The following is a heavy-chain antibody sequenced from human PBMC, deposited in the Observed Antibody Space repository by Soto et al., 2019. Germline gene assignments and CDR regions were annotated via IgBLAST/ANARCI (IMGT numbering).Heavy chain of an antibody. CDR1: GDSISGGDYF. Sequence: QVQLQESGPGLVKPSQTLSLTCTVSGDSISGGDYFWSWIRQPPGKGLECIGSIYYSGRTYYNPSPESRVSISVDTSNNHFSLRLNSVTAADTAVYYCARDVDGATLKPNDAFGIWGQGTLVTVSS. V-gene: IGHV4-30-4*01. D-gene: IGHD5-12*01. J-gene: IGHJ3*02. CDR2: IYYSGRT. CDR3: ARDVDGATLKPNDAFGI.